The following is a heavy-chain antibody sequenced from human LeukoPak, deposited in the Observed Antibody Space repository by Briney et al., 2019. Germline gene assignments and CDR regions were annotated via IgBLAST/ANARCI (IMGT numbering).Heavy chain of an antibody. V-gene: IGHV4-38-2*02. CDR3: AGVPGAYYDVLIGFGSGWFDP. CDR1: GYSISTGYS. Sequence: SETLSLTCSVSGYSISTGYSWGWVRQSPGKILEWIGITHHSGATFYNPSLRGRVTISVDTSKNQFSLRVRSVTAADTAVYYCAGVPGAYYDVLIGFGSGWFDPWGPGILVTVFS. J-gene: IGHJ5*02. CDR2: THHSGAT. D-gene: IGHD3-9*01.